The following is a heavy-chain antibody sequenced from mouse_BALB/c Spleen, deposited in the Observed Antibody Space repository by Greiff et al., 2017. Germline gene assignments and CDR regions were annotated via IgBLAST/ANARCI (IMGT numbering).Heavy chain of an antibody. D-gene: IGHD2-2*01. J-gene: IGHJ4*01. V-gene: IGHV14-3*02. Sequence: EVQLQQSGAELVKPGASVKLSCTASGFNIKDTYMHWVKQRPEQGLEWIGRIDPANGNTKYDPKFQGKATITADTSSNTAYLQLSSLTSEDTAVYYCARDVYDPLAMDYWGQGTSVTVSS. CDR1: GFNIKDTY. CDR3: ARDVYDPLAMDY. CDR2: IDPANGNT.